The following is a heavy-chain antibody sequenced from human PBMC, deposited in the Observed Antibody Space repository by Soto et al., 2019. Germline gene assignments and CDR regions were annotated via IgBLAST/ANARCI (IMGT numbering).Heavy chain of an antibody. CDR2: ISYDGSNK. Sequence: QVQLVESGGGVVQPGRSLRLSCAASGFTFSIDAMHWVRQAPGKGLEWVAVISYDGSNKYYADSVKGRFTISRDNSKNTLYLQMNSLRAEDTAVYYCAPLGGQGTLVTVSS. V-gene: IGHV3-30-3*01. J-gene: IGHJ4*02. CDR1: GFTFSIDA. CDR3: APL.